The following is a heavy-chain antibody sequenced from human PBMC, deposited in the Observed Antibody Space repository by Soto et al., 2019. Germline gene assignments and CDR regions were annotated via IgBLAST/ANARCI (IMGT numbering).Heavy chain of an antibody. Sequence: QVQLVQSGAEMKKPGSSVKVSCQSSGGTFNTYAMNWVRQAPGQGPEWMGDISPMFGAANYAPKFQGRVTXXXXXXXXTSXXXXXXXXXXXXALYFCAREVQVHTPAFVYWGQGTLVTVSS. CDR3: AREVQVHTPAFVY. D-gene: IGHD3-9*01. J-gene: IGHJ4*02. V-gene: IGHV1-69*01. CDR2: ISPMFGAA. CDR1: GGTFNTYA.